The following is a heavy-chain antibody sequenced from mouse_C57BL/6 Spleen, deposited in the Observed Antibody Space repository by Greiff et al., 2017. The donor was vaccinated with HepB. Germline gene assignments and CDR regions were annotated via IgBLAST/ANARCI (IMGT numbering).Heavy chain of an antibody. CDR1: GYTFTSYG. V-gene: IGHV1-81*01. J-gene: IGHJ4*01. CDR2: IYPRSGNT. Sequence: QVQLQQSGAELARPGASVMLSCKASGYTFTSYGISWVKQRTGQGLEWIGEIYPRSGNTYYNEKFKGKATLTADKSSSTAYMELRSLTSEDSAVYFCARDEDFYAMDYWGQGTSVTVSS. CDR3: ARDEDFYAMDY.